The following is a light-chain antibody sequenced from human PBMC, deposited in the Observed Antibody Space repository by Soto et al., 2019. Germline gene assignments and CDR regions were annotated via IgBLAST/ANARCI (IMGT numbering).Light chain of an antibody. CDR3: QQYGSSPTT. Sequence: EIVLTQSPGTLSLSPGERATLSCRASQSVSSSYLHWYQQKPGQAPRLLIYSTSSRATGIPDRFSGSGSGTDFTLTISRLEPEDFAVYSCQQYGSSPTTCGQGTRLEIK. CDR2: STS. V-gene: IGKV3-20*01. CDR1: QSVSSSY. J-gene: IGKJ5*01.